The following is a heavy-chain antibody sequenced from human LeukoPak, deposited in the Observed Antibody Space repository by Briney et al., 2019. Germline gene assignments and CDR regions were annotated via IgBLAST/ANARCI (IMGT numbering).Heavy chain of an antibody. D-gene: IGHD2-8*01. Sequence: SSETLSLTCTVSGYSISSGYYWGWIRQPPGKGLEWIGSIYHSGSTYYNPSLKSRVTISVDTSKNQFSLKLSSVTAADTAVYYCARETEGYCTNGVCYSYSYYFDYWGQGTLVTVSS. J-gene: IGHJ4*02. V-gene: IGHV4-38-2*02. CDR3: ARETEGYCTNGVCYSYSYYFDY. CDR2: IYHSGST. CDR1: GYSISSGYY.